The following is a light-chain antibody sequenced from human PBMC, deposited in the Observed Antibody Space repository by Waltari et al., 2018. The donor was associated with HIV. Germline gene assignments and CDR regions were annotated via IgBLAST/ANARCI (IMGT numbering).Light chain of an antibody. CDR1: ENINNT. CDR3: QQYNKWPRT. V-gene: IGKV3-15*01. J-gene: IGKJ4*02. CDR2: SAS. Sequence: EIVMTQSPATLSVSLGERGTLSCRASENINNTLAWYQLKPGQAPRLLIASASTSATGIPARFSGSGSGSDFTLNIGTLQAEDFSVYYCQQYNKWPRTFGRGTKVEI.